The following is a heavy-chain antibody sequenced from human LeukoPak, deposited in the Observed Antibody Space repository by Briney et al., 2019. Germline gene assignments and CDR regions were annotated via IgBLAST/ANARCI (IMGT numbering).Heavy chain of an antibody. CDR2: INPNSGGT. Sequence: ASVKVSCKASGYXFTSYYMHWVRQAPGQGLEWMGWINPNSGGTNYAQKFQGRVTMTRDTSTRTAYMELSSLRSEDTAVYYCAKEGNSGWVPKYWGQGTLVTVSS. CDR3: AKEGNSGWVPKY. V-gene: IGHV1-2*02. CDR1: GYXFTSYY. D-gene: IGHD6-19*01. J-gene: IGHJ4*02.